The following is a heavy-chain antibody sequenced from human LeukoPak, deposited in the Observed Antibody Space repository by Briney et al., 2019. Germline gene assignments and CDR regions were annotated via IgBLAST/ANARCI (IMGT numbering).Heavy chain of an antibody. V-gene: IGHV3-7*04. Sequence: PGGSLRLSCAASGFTFSSDWMSWVRQAPGKGLEWVANIKEDGSQKYYVDSVKGRFTISRDNAKNSLYLQMNSLRAEDTAVYYCARGGYYDSSGYYADYWGQGTLVTVSS. CDR2: IKEDGSQK. CDR3: ARGGYYDSSGYYADY. D-gene: IGHD3-22*01. J-gene: IGHJ4*02. CDR1: GFTFSSDW.